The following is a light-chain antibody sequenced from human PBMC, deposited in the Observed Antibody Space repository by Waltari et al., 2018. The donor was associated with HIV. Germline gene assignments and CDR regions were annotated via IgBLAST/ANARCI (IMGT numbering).Light chain of an antibody. J-gene: IGLJ3*02. V-gene: IGLV1-44*01. CDR1: RSNIGSNP. Sequence: QSVLTQPPSASGTPGQRVHISCSGGRSNIGSNPVNWYRQFPGEAPKLLLYTNIQRPSGGPDRVSGSKSGTSASLAISCLQSEDEADFYCAVWDDSLRSVLFGGGTRLTVL. CDR3: AVWDDSLRSVL. CDR2: TNI.